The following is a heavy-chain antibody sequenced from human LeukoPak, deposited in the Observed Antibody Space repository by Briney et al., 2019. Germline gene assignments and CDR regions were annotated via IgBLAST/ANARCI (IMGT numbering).Heavy chain of an antibody. Sequence: ASMKVSCKASGYTFTTYYMHWVRQAPGQGLVWMGIINPSGGSTTYAQKFQGRVTMTRDTSTSTVYMELSSLRSEDTAVYYCAREAANAFDYWGQGTLVTVSS. CDR2: INPSGGST. V-gene: IGHV1-46*01. CDR3: AREAANAFDY. J-gene: IGHJ4*02. D-gene: IGHD4/OR15-4a*01. CDR1: GYTFTTYY.